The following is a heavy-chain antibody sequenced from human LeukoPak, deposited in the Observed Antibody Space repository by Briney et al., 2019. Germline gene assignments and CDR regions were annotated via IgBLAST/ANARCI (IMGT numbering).Heavy chain of an antibody. V-gene: IGHV1-8*01. Sequence: GASVKVSCKASGYTFTSYDINWVRQATGQGLEWMGWMNPNSGNTGYVQKFQGRVTMTRNTSTRTAYMELSSLRSEDTAVYYCARDRVGVGGNGWENWGQGTLVTVSS. D-gene: IGHD6-19*01. CDR2: MNPNSGNT. CDR1: GYTFTSYD. J-gene: IGHJ4*01. CDR3: ARDRVGVGGNGWEN.